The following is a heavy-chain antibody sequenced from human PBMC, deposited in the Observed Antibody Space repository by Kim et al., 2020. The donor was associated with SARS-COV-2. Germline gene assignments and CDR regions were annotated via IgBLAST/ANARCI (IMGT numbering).Heavy chain of an antibody. CDR1: GYTFTSYG. V-gene: IGHV1-18*01. D-gene: IGHD3-10*01. CDR3: ARGPMVRGVIMGGGDY. Sequence: ASVKVSCKASGYTFTSYGISWVRQAPGQGLEWMGWISAYNGNTNYAQKLQGRVTMTTDTSTSTAYMELRSLRSDDTAVDYCARGPMVRGVIMGGGDYWGQGTLVTVSS. CDR2: ISAYNGNT. J-gene: IGHJ4*02.